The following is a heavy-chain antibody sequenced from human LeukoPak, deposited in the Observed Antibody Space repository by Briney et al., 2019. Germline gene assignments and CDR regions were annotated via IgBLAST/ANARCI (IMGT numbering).Heavy chain of an antibody. D-gene: IGHD5-18*01. V-gene: IGHV4-31*03. CDR1: GGSISSGGYY. J-gene: IGHJ4*02. Sequence: SETLSLTCTVSGGSISSGGYYWSWIRQHPGKGLEWIGYIYYSGSTYYNPSLKSRVTISVDTSKNQFSPKLSSVTAADTAVYYCARERGYSYALPYFDYWGQGTLVTVSS. CDR2: IYYSGST. CDR3: ARERGYSYALPYFDY.